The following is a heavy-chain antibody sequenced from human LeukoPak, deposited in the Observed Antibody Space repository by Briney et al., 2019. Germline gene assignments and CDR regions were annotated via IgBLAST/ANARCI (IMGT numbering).Heavy chain of an antibody. J-gene: IGHJ3*02. D-gene: IGHD6-19*01. CDR2: ISSSGSTI. CDR1: GFTFSSYE. Sequence: GGSLRLSCAASGFTFSSYEMNWVRQAPGKGLGWVSYISSSGSTIYYADSVKGRFTISRDNAKNSLYLQMNSLRAEDTAVYYCARVGSGWADAFDIWGQGTMVTVSS. V-gene: IGHV3-48*03. CDR3: ARVGSGWADAFDI.